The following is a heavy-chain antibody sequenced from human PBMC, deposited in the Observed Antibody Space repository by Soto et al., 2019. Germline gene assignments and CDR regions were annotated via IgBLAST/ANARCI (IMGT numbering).Heavy chain of an antibody. CDR1: GGSFSGYY. Sequence: QVQLQQWGAGLLKPSETLSLTCAVYGGSFSGYYWSWIRQPPGKGLEWIGEINHSGSTNYNPSLKSRVTISVDTSKNQFSLKLSSVTAADTAVYYCARGRGWLQLSVRWFAPWGQGTLVTVSS. V-gene: IGHV4-34*01. CDR3: ARGRGWLQLSVRWFAP. CDR2: INHSGST. J-gene: IGHJ5*02. D-gene: IGHD5-12*01.